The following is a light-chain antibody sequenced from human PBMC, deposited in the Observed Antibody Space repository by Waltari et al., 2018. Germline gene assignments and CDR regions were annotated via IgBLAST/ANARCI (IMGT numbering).Light chain of an antibody. Sequence: DIQMTQSSSSLSASVGDSVNITCRASHSITTYLNWDQQKPGKAPKLLIYAAPSLQSGVPSRFSGSGSGTEFTLTISSLRPEDFATYYCQQNNTVPLTFGGGTKVEIK. CDR1: HSITTY. J-gene: IGKJ4*01. CDR3: QQNNTVPLT. V-gene: IGKV1-39*01. CDR2: AAP.